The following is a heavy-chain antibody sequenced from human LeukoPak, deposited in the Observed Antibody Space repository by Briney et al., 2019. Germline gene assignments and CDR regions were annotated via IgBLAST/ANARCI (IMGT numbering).Heavy chain of an antibody. CDR3: ARVWGDYVDAFDI. D-gene: IGHD4-17*01. CDR1: GFTFSSYS. Sequence: PGGSLRLSCAASGFTFSSYSMNWVRQAPGKGLEWVSSISSSSYIYYADSVKGRFTISRDNAKNSLYLQMNSLRAEDTAVYYCARVWGDYVDAFDIWGQGTMVTVSS. CDR2: ISSSSYI. V-gene: IGHV3-21*01. J-gene: IGHJ3*02.